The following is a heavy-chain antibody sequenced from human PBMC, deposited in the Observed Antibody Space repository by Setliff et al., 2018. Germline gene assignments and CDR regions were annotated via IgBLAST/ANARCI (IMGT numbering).Heavy chain of an antibody. Sequence: GASVKVSCKASGYTFTSYYMHWVRQAPGQGLEWMGIINPSGGSTSYAQKFQGRVTFTRDTSASTAYMEVSSLRSEDAAVYFCSVVDLGDYWGQGTLVTVSS. J-gene: IGHJ4*02. CDR3: SVVDLGDY. V-gene: IGHV1-46*01. CDR2: INPSGGST. CDR1: GYTFTSYY. D-gene: IGHD2-15*01.